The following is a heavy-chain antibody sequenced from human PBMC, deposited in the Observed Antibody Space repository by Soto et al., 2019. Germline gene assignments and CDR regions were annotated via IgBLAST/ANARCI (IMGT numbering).Heavy chain of an antibody. CDR2: XSXXTXXX. CDR3: ARESEDLTSNFDY. Sequence: GGSLRLSCAASGFTFTRYSINWVRQAPGKGLEXVSXXSXXTXXXXXGXXXKGRFTISRDNAKNSLYLEMNSLRAEETAVYYCARESEDLTSNFDYWGQGTLVTVSS. CDR1: GFTFTRYS. J-gene: IGHJ4*02. V-gene: IGHV3-21*06.